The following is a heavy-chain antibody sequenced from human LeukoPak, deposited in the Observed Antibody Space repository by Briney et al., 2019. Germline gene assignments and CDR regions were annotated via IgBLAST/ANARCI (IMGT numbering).Heavy chain of an antibody. CDR2: VRSDGSIE. J-gene: IGHJ4*02. CDR1: GFTFSSYG. D-gene: IGHD3-10*01. V-gene: IGHV3-30*02. CDR3: AKDLGTLISGTYYYYFDY. Sequence: PGGSLRLSCAESGFTFSSYGMYWVRQAPGKGLEWVAFVRSDGSIEYYADSVKGRFTISRDNSKNTLYLQMNSLRAEDSAVYYCAKDLGTLISGTYYYYFDYWGQGTLVTVSS.